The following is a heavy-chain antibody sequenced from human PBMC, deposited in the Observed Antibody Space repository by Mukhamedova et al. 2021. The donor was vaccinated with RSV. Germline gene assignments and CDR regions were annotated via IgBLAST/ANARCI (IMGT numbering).Heavy chain of an antibody. V-gene: IGHV4-61*02. Sequence: GGSISGGTYYWSWIRQPAGKGLEWIGRIYTSGSTNYNPSLKSRVTISVDTAKNQFSLKLSSVTAADTAVYYCARNYDRSGYYFGY. CDR1: GGSISGGTYY. J-gene: IGHJ4*01. D-gene: IGHD3-22*01. CDR3: ARNYDRSGYYFGY. CDR2: IYTSGST.